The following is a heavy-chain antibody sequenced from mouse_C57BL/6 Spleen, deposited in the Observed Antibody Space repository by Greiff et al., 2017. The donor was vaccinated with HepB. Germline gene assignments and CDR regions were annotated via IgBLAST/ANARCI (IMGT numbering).Heavy chain of an antibody. V-gene: IGHV1-64*01. Sequence: QVQLKQPGAELVKPGASVKLSCKASGYTFTSYWMHWVKQRPGQGLEWIGMIHPNSGSTNYNEKFKSKATLTVDKSSSTAYMQLSSLTSEDSAVYYCARSDGPYAMDYWGQGTSVTVSS. CDR2: IHPNSGST. CDR1: GYTFTSYW. D-gene: IGHD2-3*01. J-gene: IGHJ4*01. CDR3: ARSDGPYAMDY.